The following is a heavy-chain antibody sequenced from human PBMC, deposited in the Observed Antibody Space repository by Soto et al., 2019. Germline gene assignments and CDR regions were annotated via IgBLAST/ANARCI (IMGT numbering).Heavy chain of an antibody. Sequence: GGSLRLSCAASGFTFSSYAMSWVRQAPGKGLEWVSAISGSGGSTYYADSVKGRFTISRDNSKNTLYLQMNSLRAEDTAVYYCAKDEGSGSYYNSRFTPLDMIVGWPIDYWGQGTLVTVSS. CDR1: GFTFSSYA. CDR3: AKDEGSGSYYNSRFTPLDMIVGWPIDY. CDR2: ISGSGGST. V-gene: IGHV3-23*01. J-gene: IGHJ4*02. D-gene: IGHD3-10*01.